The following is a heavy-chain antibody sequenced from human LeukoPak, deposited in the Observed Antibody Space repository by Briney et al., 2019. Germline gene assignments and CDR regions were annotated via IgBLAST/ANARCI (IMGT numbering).Heavy chain of an antibody. Sequence: GSSVKVSCKASGGTFSSHAIAWVRQAPGQGPEWMGGIIPISGTANYAQKFQGRATITTDESTSTAYMELSSLTSDDTAVYYCARGLQYQLLKALGYYYMDVWGEGTTVTVS. J-gene: IGHJ6*03. V-gene: IGHV1-69*05. CDR2: IIPISGTA. D-gene: IGHD2-2*01. CDR3: ARGLQYQLLKALGYYYMDV. CDR1: GGTFSSHA.